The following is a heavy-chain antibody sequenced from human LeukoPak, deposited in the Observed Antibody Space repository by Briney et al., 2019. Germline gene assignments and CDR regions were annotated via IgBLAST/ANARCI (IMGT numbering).Heavy chain of an antibody. CDR2: INSDGSST. J-gene: IGHJ4*02. V-gene: IGHV3-74*01. CDR3: ARVYCSGGSCQFDY. Sequence: GGSLRLSCAASGFTFSSYGMSWVRQAPGKGLVWVSRINSDGSSTSYADSVKGRFTISRDNAKNTLYLQMNSLRAEDTAVYYCARVYCSGGSCQFDYWGQGTLVTVSS. D-gene: IGHD2-15*01. CDR1: GFTFSSYG.